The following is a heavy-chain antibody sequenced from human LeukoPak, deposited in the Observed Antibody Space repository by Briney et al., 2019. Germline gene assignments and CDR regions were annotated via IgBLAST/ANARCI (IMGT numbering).Heavy chain of an antibody. CDR3: AREGGQQPTAPAEYFQH. CDR1: GGTFSSYA. V-gene: IGHV1-69*04. Sequence: VASVKVSCKASGGTFSSYAISWVRQAPGQGLEWMGRIIPILGIANYAQKFQGRVTITADKSTSTAYMELSSLRSEDTAVYYCAREGGQQPTAPAEYFQHWGQGTLVTVSS. D-gene: IGHD6-13*01. J-gene: IGHJ1*01. CDR2: IIPILGIA.